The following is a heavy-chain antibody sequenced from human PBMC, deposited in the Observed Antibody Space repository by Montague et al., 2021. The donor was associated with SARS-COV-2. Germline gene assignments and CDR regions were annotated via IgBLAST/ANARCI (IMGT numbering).Heavy chain of an antibody. D-gene: IGHD4-17*01. CDR1: GGSISSSSYY. Sequence: SETLSLTCTVSGGSISSSSYYWGWICQPPGKGLEWIGSIYYSGSTYYNPSLKSRVTISVDTSKNQSSLKLSSVTAADTAVYYCAADYGERDWFDPWGQGTLVTVSS. CDR3: AADYGERDWFDP. V-gene: IGHV4-39*01. J-gene: IGHJ5*02. CDR2: IYYSGST.